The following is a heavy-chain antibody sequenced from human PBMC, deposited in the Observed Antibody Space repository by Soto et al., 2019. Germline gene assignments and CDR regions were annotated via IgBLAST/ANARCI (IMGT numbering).Heavy chain of an antibody. CDR1: GFSLSTSGVG. V-gene: IGHV2-5*01. D-gene: IGHD3-10*01. J-gene: IGHJ4*02. Sequence: SGPTLVNPTQTLTLTCTFSGFSLSTSGVGVGWIRQPPGKAPEWLALIYWNDDKRYSPSLKSRLTITKDTSKNQVVLTMTNMDPVDTATYYCAHDYGSGSYFDYWGQGTLVTVSS. CDR2: IYWNDDK. CDR3: AHDYGSGSYFDY.